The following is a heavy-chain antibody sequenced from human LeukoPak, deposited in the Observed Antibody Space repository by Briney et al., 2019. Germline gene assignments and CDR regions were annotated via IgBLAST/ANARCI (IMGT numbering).Heavy chain of an antibody. D-gene: IGHD6-13*01. CDR2: IYSGGST. CDR3: ARVTGSSSCFDY. Sequence: PGGSLRLSCAASGFTVSSNYMSWVRQAPGKGLEWVSVIYSGGSTYYADSVKGRFTISRDNSKNTLNLQMNSLRAEDAAVYYCARVTGSSSCFDYWGQGTLVTVSS. V-gene: IGHV3-66*01. J-gene: IGHJ4*02. CDR1: GFTVSSNY.